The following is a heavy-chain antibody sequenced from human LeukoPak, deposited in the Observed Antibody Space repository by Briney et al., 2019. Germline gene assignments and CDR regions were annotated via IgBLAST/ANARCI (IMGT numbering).Heavy chain of an antibody. J-gene: IGHJ4*02. CDR2: IWYDGSNK. Sequence: PGGSLRLSCAASVFTFSSYGMHWVRQAPGKGLERVAVIWYDGSNKYYADSVKGRFTISRDNSKNTLYLQMNSLRAEDTAVYYCARDRRYGSGSPGLGYWGQGTLVTVSS. V-gene: IGHV3-33*01. CDR1: VFTFSSYG. CDR3: ARDRRYGSGSPGLGY. D-gene: IGHD3-10*01.